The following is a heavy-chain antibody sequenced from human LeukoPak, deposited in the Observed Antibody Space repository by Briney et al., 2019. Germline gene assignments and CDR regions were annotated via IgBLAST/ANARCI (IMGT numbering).Heavy chain of an antibody. Sequence: GASVKVSCKASGGTFSSYAISWVRQAPGQGLEWMGRIIPILGIANYAQKFQGRVTITADKSTSTAYMELSSLRSEDTAVYYCARDIYYYDSSGYYYFDYWGQGTLVTVSS. D-gene: IGHD3-22*01. J-gene: IGHJ4*02. CDR1: GGTFSSYA. CDR2: IIPILGIA. V-gene: IGHV1-69*04. CDR3: ARDIYYYDSSGYYYFDY.